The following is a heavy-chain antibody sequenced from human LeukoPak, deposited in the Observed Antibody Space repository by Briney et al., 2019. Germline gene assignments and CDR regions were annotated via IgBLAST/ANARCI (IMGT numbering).Heavy chain of an antibody. V-gene: IGHV4-31*03. CDR1: GGSISSGGYY. Sequence: SETLSLTCTVSGGSISSGGYYWSWIRQHPGKGLEWIGYIYYSGSTYYNPSLKSRVTISVDTSKNQFSLKPSSVTAADTAVYYCARDWSDGPAAMWGWFDPWGQGTLVTVSS. CDR3: ARDWSDGPAAMWGWFDP. D-gene: IGHD2-2*01. CDR2: IYYSGST. J-gene: IGHJ5*02.